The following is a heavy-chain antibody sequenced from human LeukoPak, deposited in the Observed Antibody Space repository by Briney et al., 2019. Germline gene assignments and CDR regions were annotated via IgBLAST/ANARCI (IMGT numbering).Heavy chain of an antibody. J-gene: IGHJ6*02. CDR1: GYTFTNYY. CDR2: INPSGGST. CDR3: ARTNRNYDFWSGYPTNYYYYGMDV. D-gene: IGHD3-3*01. Sequence: ASVKVSCKASGYTFTNYYMHWVRQAPGQGLEWMGIINPSGGSTSYAQKFQGRVTMTRDTSTSTVYMELSSLRSEDTAVYYCARTNRNYDFWSGYPTNYYYYGMDVWGQGTTVTVSS. V-gene: IGHV1-46*01.